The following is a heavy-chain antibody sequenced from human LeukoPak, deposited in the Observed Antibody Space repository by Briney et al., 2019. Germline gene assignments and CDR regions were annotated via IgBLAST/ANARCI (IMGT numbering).Heavy chain of an antibody. Sequence: GASVKVSCKASGYTFTSYYMHWVRQAPGQGLEWMGSNYPGDSDTRYSPSFQGQVTISADKSISTAYLQWSSLKASDTAMYYCARGTQNSGSYWSYYYYMDVWGKGTTVTVSS. CDR3: ARGTQNSGSYWSYYYYMDV. CDR1: GYTFTSYY. J-gene: IGHJ6*03. D-gene: IGHD1-26*01. V-gene: IGHV5-51*01. CDR2: NYPGDSDT.